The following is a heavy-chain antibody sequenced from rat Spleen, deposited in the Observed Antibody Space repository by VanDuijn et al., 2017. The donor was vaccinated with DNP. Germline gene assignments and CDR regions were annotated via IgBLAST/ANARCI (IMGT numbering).Heavy chain of an antibody. V-gene: IGHV5S23*01. CDR1: GLTFSDYD. J-gene: IGHJ3*01. CDR2: ISSGGDIT. D-gene: IGHD1-2*01. CDR3: ARHEEYSSYVYGFAY. Sequence: EVQQVESGGGLVQPGRSLKLSCVVSGLTFSDYDMAWVRQAPTKGLEWVASISSGGDITDYRDSVKGRFTISRDDAKNTQYLQMDSLRSEDTATYYCARHEEYSSYVYGFAYWGRGTLVTVSS.